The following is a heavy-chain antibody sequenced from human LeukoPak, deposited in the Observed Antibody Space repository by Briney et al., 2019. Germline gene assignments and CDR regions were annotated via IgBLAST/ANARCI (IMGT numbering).Heavy chain of an antibody. CDR2: ISHRGRT. V-gene: IGHV4-34*03. J-gene: IGHJ3*02. Sequence: SETLSLTCAVYGGSLSDYYWSWIRQSPGKGLEWIGEISHRGRTYYNLSLKSRVTISIDTSKNQFSLKVNSVSAADTAGYYCXXXXXITMIVVVTDAFDIWGQGTMVTVSS. CDR1: GGSLSDYY. D-gene: IGHD3-22*01. CDR3: XXXXXITMIVVVTDAFDI.